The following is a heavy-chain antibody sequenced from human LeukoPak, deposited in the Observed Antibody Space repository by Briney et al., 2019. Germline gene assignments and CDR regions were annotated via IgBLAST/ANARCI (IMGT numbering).Heavy chain of an antibody. Sequence: GESLKISCKGSGYSFTTYWIGWVRQMPGKGLEYMGIINPGDSDTRYSPSFQGQVTISADKSISTAYLQWSSLKASDTAMYYCARRGIAVAGYFDYWGQGTLVTVSS. V-gene: IGHV5-51*01. CDR1: GYSFTTYW. J-gene: IGHJ4*02. CDR2: INPGDSDT. D-gene: IGHD6-19*01. CDR3: ARRGIAVAGYFDY.